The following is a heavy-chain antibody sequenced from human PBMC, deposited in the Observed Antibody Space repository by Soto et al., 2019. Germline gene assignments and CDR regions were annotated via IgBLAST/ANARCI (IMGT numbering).Heavy chain of an antibody. V-gene: IGHV1-18*04. J-gene: IGHJ5*02. CDR3: ARVRWSVTMFGRDWFDP. D-gene: IGHD3-10*02. CDR2: ISTYNGDT. Sequence: QVQLVQSGPEVKKPGASVKVSCKASGYTFTRSGITWVRQARGQGLEWMGWISTYNGDTNYAQNLQGRVTMTTDTSTTTAYMELRSLRSDDTAVYYCARVRWSVTMFGRDWFDPWGQGTLVTVSS. CDR1: GYTFTRSG.